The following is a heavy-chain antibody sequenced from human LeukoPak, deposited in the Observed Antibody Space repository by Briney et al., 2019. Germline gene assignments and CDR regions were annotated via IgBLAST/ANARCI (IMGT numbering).Heavy chain of an antibody. CDR2: MNPNSGNT. Sequence: ASVTVSCKASGYTFTSYDINWVRQATGQGLEWMGWMNPNSGNTGYAQKFQGRVTMTRNTSISTAYMELSSLRSEDTAVYYCARMGRWLQLGYYYYYGMDVWGQGTTVTVSS. V-gene: IGHV1-8*01. J-gene: IGHJ6*02. CDR1: GYTFTSYD. D-gene: IGHD5-24*01. CDR3: ARMGRWLQLGYYYYYGMDV.